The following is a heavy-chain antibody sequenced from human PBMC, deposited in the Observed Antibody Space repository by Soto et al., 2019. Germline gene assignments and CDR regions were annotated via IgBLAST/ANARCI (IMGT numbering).Heavy chain of an antibody. CDR2: ISINGGST. D-gene: IGHD3-22*01. J-gene: IGHJ4*02. CDR3: VKGEFYYDSSAYYPFDS. CDR1: GFTFSSYA. Sequence: GGSLRLSCAASGFTFSSYAMNWVRQAPGKGLEYVSSISINGGSTHYADSVKGRFTISRDNSRNTQYLQMSSLRADDTAVYYCVKGEFYYDSSAYYPFDSWGQGTLVTV. V-gene: IGHV3-64D*06.